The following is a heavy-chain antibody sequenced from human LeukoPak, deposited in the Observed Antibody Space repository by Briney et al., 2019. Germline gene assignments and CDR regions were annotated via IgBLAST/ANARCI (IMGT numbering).Heavy chain of an antibody. J-gene: IGHJ3*02. CDR1: GGSISSSSYY. CDR3: ARHNDIVVVVAASDDAFDI. CDR2: IYYSGSP. D-gene: IGHD2-15*01. V-gene: IGHV4-39*01. Sequence: PSETLSLTCTVSGGSISSSSYYWGWIRQPPGEGLEWIGSIYYSGSPYTSPSRMSRVTISVDTSKNQFSLKLSSVTAADTAVYYCARHNDIVVVVAASDDAFDIWGQGTMVTVSS.